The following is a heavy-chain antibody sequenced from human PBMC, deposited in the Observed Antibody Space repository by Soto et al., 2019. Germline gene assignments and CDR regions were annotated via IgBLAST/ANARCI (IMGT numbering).Heavy chain of an antibody. Sequence: EVQLVESEGGLVQRGGSLRLSCAASGFTFNYYWMHWVRQAPGQGLVWVSHIHSDGSSTTYADSVKGRFTISRDNAKNTLYLQMNSLRAEDTVVYYCAGGDNGGFDLWGQGTTVTVSS. CDR2: IHSDGSST. J-gene: IGHJ3*01. CDR1: GFTFNYYW. V-gene: IGHV3-74*01. D-gene: IGHD2-8*01. CDR3: AGGDNGGFDL.